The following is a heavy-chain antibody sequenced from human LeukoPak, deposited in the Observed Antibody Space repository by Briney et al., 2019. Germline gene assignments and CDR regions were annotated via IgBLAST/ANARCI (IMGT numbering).Heavy chain of an antibody. V-gene: IGHV3-74*01. Sequence: GGSLRLSCAVSGITFSSYWMHWVRQDPGRGLLWVSRINTQGTYTNYADSVKGRFTISRDNAKNTLYLQMNSLRADDTAVYYCVIDLGDYNDFWGQGTLVSVSS. CDR2: INTQGTYT. J-gene: IGHJ4*02. CDR3: VIDLGDYNDF. CDR1: GITFSSYW. D-gene: IGHD2-15*01.